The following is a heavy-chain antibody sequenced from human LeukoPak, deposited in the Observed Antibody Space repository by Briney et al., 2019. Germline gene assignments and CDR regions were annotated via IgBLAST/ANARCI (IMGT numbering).Heavy chain of an antibody. J-gene: IGHJ4*02. Sequence: TGGSLRLSCPGSGFTFSSAWMTWVRQIPGKGLEWVGHIKSRTDGGTTYYAAPVKGRFTISRDDTKNTVYLQMNSLKTKDSALYFCATEFYSNGYNFWGQGTLVIVSS. D-gene: IGHD5-24*01. V-gene: IGHV3-15*01. CDR1: GFTFSSAW. CDR3: ATEFYSNGYNF. CDR2: IKSRTDGGTT.